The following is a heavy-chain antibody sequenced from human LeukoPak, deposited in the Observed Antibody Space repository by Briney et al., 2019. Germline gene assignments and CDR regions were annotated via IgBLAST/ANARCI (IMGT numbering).Heavy chain of an antibody. Sequence: ASVKVSCKVSGYTLTELSMHWVRQAPGKGLEWMGGFDPEDGETIYAQKFQGRVTMTRDTSTSTVYMELSSLRSEDTAVYYCARGTYCSGGSCPYRTNYYYYYMDVWGKGTTVTVSS. J-gene: IGHJ6*03. D-gene: IGHD2-15*01. V-gene: IGHV1-24*01. CDR1: GYTLTELS. CDR2: FDPEDGET. CDR3: ARGTYCSGGSCPYRTNYYYYYMDV.